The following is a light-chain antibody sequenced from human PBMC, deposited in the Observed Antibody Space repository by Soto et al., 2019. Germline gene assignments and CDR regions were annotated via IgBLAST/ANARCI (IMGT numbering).Light chain of an antibody. CDR3: TSYTTGFTYV. V-gene: IGLV2-14*03. J-gene: IGLJ1*01. CDR1: SSDVGGYNF. Sequence: QSVLTQPASVSGSPGQSITISCTGTSSDVGGYNFVSWYQHHPGKAPKLIIYDVSNRPSGVSNRFSGSKSGDTASLTISGLQAEDDADYYCTSYTTGFTYVFGTGTKVTV. CDR2: DVS.